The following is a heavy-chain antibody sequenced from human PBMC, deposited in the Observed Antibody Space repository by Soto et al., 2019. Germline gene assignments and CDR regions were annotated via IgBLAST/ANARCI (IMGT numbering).Heavy chain of an antibody. CDR3: AADLEEQWLFDP. CDR2: IVVGSGNT. J-gene: IGHJ5*02. CDR1: GFTFTSSA. D-gene: IGHD6-19*01. Sequence: SVKVSCKASGFTFTSSAVQWVRQARGQRLEWIGWIVVGSGNTNYAQKFQERVTITRDMSTSTAYMELSSLRSEDTAVYYCAADLEEQWLFDPWGQGTLVTVSS. V-gene: IGHV1-58*01.